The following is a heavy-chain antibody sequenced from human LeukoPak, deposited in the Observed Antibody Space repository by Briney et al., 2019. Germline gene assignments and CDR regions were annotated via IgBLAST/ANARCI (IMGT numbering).Heavy chain of an antibody. CDR1: GGSISSYY. D-gene: IGHD1-20*01. V-gene: IGHV4-59*12. Sequence: SETLSLTCTVSGGSISSYYWSWIRQPPGKGLEWIGYIYYSGSTNYNPSLKSRVTISVDTSKNQFSLKLSSVTAADTAVYYCARDSLTGTDYWGQGTLVTVSS. J-gene: IGHJ4*02. CDR3: ARDSLTGTDY. CDR2: IYYSGST.